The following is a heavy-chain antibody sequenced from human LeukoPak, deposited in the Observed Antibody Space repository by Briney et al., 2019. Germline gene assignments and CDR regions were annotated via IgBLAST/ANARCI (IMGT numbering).Heavy chain of an antibody. D-gene: IGHD3-10*01. J-gene: IGHJ6*02. Sequence: GGSLRLSCAASGFTFSSYSMNWVRQAPGKGLEWVSSISGSSSYIYYADSVKGRFTISRDNAKNSLYLQMNSLRAEDTAVYYCARGSDGSGSYYTHYYYGMDVWGQGTTVTVSS. CDR1: GFTFSSYS. V-gene: IGHV3-21*01. CDR3: ARGSDGSGSYYTHYYYGMDV. CDR2: ISGSSSYI.